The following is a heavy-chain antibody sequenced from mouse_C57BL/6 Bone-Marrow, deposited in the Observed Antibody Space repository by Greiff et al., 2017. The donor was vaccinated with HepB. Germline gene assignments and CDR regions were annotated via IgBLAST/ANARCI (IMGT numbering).Heavy chain of an antibody. Sequence: EVQLQQSGAELVRPGASVKLSCTASGFNIKDDYMHWVKQRPEQGLEWIGWIDPENGDTEYASKFQGKATITADTSSNTAYLQLSSLTSDDTAVYYCTTDGAPWFAYWGQGTLVTVSA. V-gene: IGHV14-4*01. J-gene: IGHJ3*01. CDR3: TTDGAPWFAY. CDR2: IDPENGDT. D-gene: IGHD1-1*02. CDR1: GFNIKDDY.